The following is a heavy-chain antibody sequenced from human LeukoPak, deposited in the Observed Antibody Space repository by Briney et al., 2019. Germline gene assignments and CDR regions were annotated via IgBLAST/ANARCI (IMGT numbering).Heavy chain of an antibody. J-gene: IGHJ4*02. D-gene: IGHD3-10*01. Sequence: PGGSLRLSCAASGFTFSSSDMHWVRQITGRGLEWVSAIGTTGDTYYSGSVKGRFTISREIARNSLYLQMNSLRAGDTAVYYCARAIAMVRGVNYFDYWGQGALVTVSS. CDR1: GFTFSSSD. CDR3: ARAIAMVRGVNYFDY. CDR2: IGTTGDT. V-gene: IGHV3-13*01.